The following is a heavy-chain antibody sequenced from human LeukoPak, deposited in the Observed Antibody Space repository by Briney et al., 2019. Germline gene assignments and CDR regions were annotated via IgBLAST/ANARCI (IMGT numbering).Heavy chain of an antibody. Sequence: GASVKVSCKASGYTFTSYGISWVRQAPGQGLEWMGWISAYNGNTNYAQKLQGRVTMTTDTSTSTAYMELRSLRSDDAAVYYCARDLGSSATSTNWFDPWGQGTLVTVSS. CDR2: ISAYNGNT. D-gene: IGHD6-6*01. CDR3: ARDLGSSATSTNWFDP. CDR1: GYTFTSYG. J-gene: IGHJ5*02. V-gene: IGHV1-18*01.